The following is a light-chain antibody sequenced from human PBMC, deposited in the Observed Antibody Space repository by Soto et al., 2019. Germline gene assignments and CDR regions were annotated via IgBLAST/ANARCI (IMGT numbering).Light chain of an antibody. CDR2: DAS. Sequence: ETVLTQSPGTLSLSPAVRATLSCRASRTVGSRSLAWYQQKPGQAPRLLIYDASSRETGIPDRFRGSGSRTAFTLTISRLEPEDFAVYYCQQYATSPLTFGGGTKVEI. V-gene: IGKV3-20*01. J-gene: IGKJ4*01. CDR1: RTVGSRS. CDR3: QQYATSPLT.